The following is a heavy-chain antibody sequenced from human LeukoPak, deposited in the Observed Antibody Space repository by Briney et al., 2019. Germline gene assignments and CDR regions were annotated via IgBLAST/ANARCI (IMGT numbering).Heavy chain of an antibody. D-gene: IGHD2/OR15-2a*01. CDR1: GYTFTGYY. V-gene: IGHV1-2*02. Sequence: ASVKVSCKASGYTFTGYYMHWVRQAPGQGLEWMGWINPNSGGTNYAQKFQGRVTMTRDTSISTAYMELSRLRSDDTAVYYCARESFFADKGRAFDYWGQGTLVTASS. CDR3: ARESFFADKGRAFDY. CDR2: INPNSGGT. J-gene: IGHJ4*02.